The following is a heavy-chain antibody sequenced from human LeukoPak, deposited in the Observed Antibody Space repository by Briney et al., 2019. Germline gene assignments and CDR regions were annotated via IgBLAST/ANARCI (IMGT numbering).Heavy chain of an antibody. CDR2: ISRIGGST. D-gene: IGHD1-1*01. V-gene: IGHV3-23*01. CDR1: GFIFSNYA. Sequence: PGGSLRLSCAASGFIFSNYALAWVRQAAGKGLEWVSGISRIGGSTHYADSVKGRFTISRDNSKNILYLQMNSLRAEDTALYYCAKDFVDTGNFRGGDYWGQGTLVTVSS. J-gene: IGHJ4*02. CDR3: AKDFVDTGNFRGGDY.